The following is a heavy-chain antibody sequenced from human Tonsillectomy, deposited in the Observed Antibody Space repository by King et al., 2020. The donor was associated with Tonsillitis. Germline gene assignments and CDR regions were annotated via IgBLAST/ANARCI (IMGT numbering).Heavy chain of an antibody. J-gene: IGHJ1*01. CDR2: ISRSGAAT. V-gene: IGHV3-23*04. D-gene: IGHD6-19*01. Sequence: VQLVESGGGLVQPGGSLRLSCAASGFTFSSFAITWVRQAPGKGLEWVSAISRSGAATYYADSVKGRFTISRDNSQNTLYLEMNSLRADDTAVYYCAKPPIWDTSAWYGQQWGQGTLVTVSS. CDR3: AKPPIWDTSAWYGQQ. CDR1: GFTFSSFA.